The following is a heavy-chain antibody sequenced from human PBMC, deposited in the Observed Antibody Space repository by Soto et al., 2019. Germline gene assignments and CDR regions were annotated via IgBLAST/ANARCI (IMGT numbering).Heavy chain of an antibody. D-gene: IGHD5-18*01. J-gene: IGHJ6*02. CDR2: ISSSGSTI. Sequence: GGSLRLSCAASGFTFSSYEMNWVRQAPGKGLEWVSYISSSGSTIYYADSVKGRFTISRDNAKNSLYLQMNSLRAEDTAVYYCARGSPPGNTAMVTYYYGMDVWGQGTTVTVSS. CDR1: GFTFSSYE. V-gene: IGHV3-48*03. CDR3: ARGSPPGNTAMVTYYYGMDV.